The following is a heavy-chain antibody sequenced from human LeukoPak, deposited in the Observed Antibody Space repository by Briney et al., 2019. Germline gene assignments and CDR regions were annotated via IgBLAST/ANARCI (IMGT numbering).Heavy chain of an antibody. V-gene: IGHV1-2*02. Sequence: ASVKVSCKTSGYSFTDYYIHWVRQAPGQGLEWMGWINTKSGRTSSARKFQGRVTMTRDPSITTVYMDMAWLTPDDTAIYFCARVDFIDAGPYLIGPWGQGTLVTVSS. CDR3: ARVDFIDAGPYLIGP. D-gene: IGHD3-3*01. J-gene: IGHJ5*02. CDR1: GYSFTDYY. CDR2: INTKSGRT.